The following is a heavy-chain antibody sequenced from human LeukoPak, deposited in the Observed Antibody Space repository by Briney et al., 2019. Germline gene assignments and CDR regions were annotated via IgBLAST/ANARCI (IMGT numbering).Heavy chain of an antibody. CDR2: MNPDSGDT. CDR3: ARGLGTYDSSELTWPMISF. Sequence: ASVKVSCKASGYTFTSYEIHWVRQATAQGLEWMGWMNPDSGDTAYAQKFQGRITMTRTTSISTAYLDLSGLRSEDTAVYYCARGLGTYDSSELTWPMISFWGQGTLVTVSS. D-gene: IGHD3-22*01. J-gene: IGHJ4*02. V-gene: IGHV1-8*01. CDR1: GYTFTSYE.